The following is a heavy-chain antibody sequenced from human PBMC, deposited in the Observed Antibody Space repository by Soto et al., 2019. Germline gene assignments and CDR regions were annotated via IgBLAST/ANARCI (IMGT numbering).Heavy chain of an antibody. V-gene: IGHV3-13*01. J-gene: IGHJ4*02. D-gene: IGHD3-22*01. Sequence: GGSLRLSCAASGFTFSSYDMHWVRQATGKGLEWVSAIGTAGDTYYPGSVKGRFTISRENAKNSLYLQMNSLRAGDTAVYSCERVAYYYASSGYYGYYFESWGQGTLVTVSS. CDR3: ERVAYYYASSGYYGYYFES. CDR1: GFTFSSYD. CDR2: IGTAGDT.